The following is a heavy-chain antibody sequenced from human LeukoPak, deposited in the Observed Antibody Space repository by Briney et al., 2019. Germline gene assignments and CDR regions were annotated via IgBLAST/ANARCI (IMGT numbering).Heavy chain of an antibody. CDR3: ATLPIGYCTNGVCGTDY. D-gene: IGHD2-8*01. J-gene: IGHJ4*02. V-gene: IGHV1-24*01. Sequence: ASVKVSCKVSGYTLTELSMHWVRQAPGKGLEWMGGFDPEDGETIYAQKFQGRVTMTEDTSTDTAYMELSSLRSEDTAVYYCATLPIGYCTNGVCGTDYWGQGTLVTVSS. CDR2: FDPEDGET. CDR1: GYTLTELS.